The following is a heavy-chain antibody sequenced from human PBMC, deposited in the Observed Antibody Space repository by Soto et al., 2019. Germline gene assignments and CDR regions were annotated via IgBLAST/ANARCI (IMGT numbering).Heavy chain of an antibody. J-gene: IGHJ4*02. D-gene: IGHD3-10*01. CDR2: ISYDGSNK. Sequence: PGGSLRLSCAASGFTFSSYGMHWVRQAPGKGLEWVAVISYDGSNKYYADSVTGRFTISRDNSKNTLYLQMNSLRAEDTAVYYCAKTESYYRGPPDYWGQGTLVTVSS. V-gene: IGHV3-30*18. CDR1: GFTFSSYG. CDR3: AKTESYYRGPPDY.